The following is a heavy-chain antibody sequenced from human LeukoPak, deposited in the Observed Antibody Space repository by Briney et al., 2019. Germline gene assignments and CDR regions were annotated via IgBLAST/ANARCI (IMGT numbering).Heavy chain of an antibody. CDR3: ARALRARGVDYYYYGMDV. CDR2: IIPILGIA. V-gene: IGHV1-69*04. CDR1: GGTFSSYA. Sequence: SVKVSCKASGGTFSSYAISWVRQAPGQGLEWVGRIIPILGIANYAQKFQGRVTITADKSTSTAYMELSSLRSEETAVYYCARALRARGVDYYYYGMDVWGQGTTVTVSS. J-gene: IGHJ6*02. D-gene: IGHD2-15*01.